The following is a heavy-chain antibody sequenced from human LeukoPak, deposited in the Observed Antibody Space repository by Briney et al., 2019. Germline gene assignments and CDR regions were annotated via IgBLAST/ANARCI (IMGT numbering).Heavy chain of an antibody. V-gene: IGHV3-23*01. CDR2: ISGSGGST. Sequence: GGSLRLSCAASGFTFSSYAMSWVRQAPGKGLEWVSAISGSGGSTYYADSVKGRFTISRDNARNLLYLQMNSLRADDTAVYYCARGPSYGSRCDYLDYWGQGALVTVSS. D-gene: IGHD3-10*01. CDR3: ARGPSYGSRCDYLDY. CDR1: GFTFSSYA. J-gene: IGHJ4*02.